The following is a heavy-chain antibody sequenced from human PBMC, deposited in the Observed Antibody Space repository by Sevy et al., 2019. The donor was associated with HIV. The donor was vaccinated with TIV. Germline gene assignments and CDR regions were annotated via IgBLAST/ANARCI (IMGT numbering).Heavy chain of an antibody. CDR3: ARGAYYGSGYNKFDP. CDR1: GYSFTTYT. CDR2: INTNTGNP. V-gene: IGHV7-4-1*02. J-gene: IGHJ5*02. Sequence: ASVKVSCKASGYSFTTYTMNWVRQAPGQGLKWMGWINTNTGNPTYAQGFTGRFVFSLDTSVSTAYLQISSLKAEDTAVYYCARGAYYGSGYNKFDPWGQGTLFTVSS. D-gene: IGHD3-10*01.